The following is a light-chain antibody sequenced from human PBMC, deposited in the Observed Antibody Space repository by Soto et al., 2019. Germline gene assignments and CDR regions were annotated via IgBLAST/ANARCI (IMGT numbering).Light chain of an antibody. J-gene: IGKJ1*01. V-gene: IGKV3-15*01. CDR3: QQYGGSRT. CDR2: GAS. Sequence: EIVMSQSPATLSVSPGERATLSCRASQSVSSNLAWYQQKPGQAPRLLIYGASTRATGIPARFSGSGSGTDFTLTISRLEPEDFAVYYCQQYGGSRTFGQGTKVDIK. CDR1: QSVSSN.